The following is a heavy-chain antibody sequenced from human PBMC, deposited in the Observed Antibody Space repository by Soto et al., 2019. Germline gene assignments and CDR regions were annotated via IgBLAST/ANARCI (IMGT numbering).Heavy chain of an antibody. Sequence: QVQLVQSGAEVKKPGASVKVSCKASGYTFTSYYMHWVRQVPGQGLEWMGIINPSGGSTSYAQKFQGRVTMTRDTSTSTVYMELSSLRSEDTAVYYCASVRDGYNWRSSGMDVWGQGTTVTVSS. V-gene: IGHV1-46*01. D-gene: IGHD5-12*01. CDR3: ASVRDGYNWRSSGMDV. CDR1: GYTFTSYY. CDR2: INPSGGST. J-gene: IGHJ6*02.